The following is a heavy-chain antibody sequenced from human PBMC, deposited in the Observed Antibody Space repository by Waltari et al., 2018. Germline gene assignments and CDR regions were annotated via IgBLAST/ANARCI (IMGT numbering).Heavy chain of an antibody. CDR3: ARGVGGTSWFDP. CDR2: VDPEDGEA. Sequence: EVQLVQSGAEVRQPGATVKISCKVSEYTFTDYYIHWVQQAPGKGLEWMGLVDPEDGEAIYAEKFQGRVTIGADTSTDTAYMELSSLRSGDTAVYYCARGVGGTSWFDPWGQGTLVTVSS. D-gene: IGHD6-19*01. V-gene: IGHV1-69-2*01. J-gene: IGHJ5*02. CDR1: EYTFTDYY.